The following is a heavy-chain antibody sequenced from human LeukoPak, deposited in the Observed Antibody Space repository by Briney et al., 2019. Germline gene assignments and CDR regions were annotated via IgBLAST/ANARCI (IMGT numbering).Heavy chain of an antibody. CDR1: GFTFSSYA. J-gene: IGHJ4*02. CDR3: AAGGELDPLDY. D-gene: IGHD3-10*01. Sequence: PGGSLRFSCVAPGFTFSSYAMTWVRQAPGKGLEWVSGISGSGGSTYYADSVKGRFTISRDNSKKTLYLEMNSLRAEDTAVYYCAAGGELDPLDYWGQGTLVTVSS. CDR2: ISGSGGST. V-gene: IGHV3-23*01.